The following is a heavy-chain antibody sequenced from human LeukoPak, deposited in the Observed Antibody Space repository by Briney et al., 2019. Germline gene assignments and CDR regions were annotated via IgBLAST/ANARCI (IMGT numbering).Heavy chain of an antibody. J-gene: IGHJ4*02. CDR1: GYTFTGYY. CDR3: ARAGAVGATNFDY. CDR2: INPNSGGT. V-gene: IGHV1-2*04. D-gene: IGHD1-26*01. Sequence: ASVKVSCKASGYTFTGYYMHWVRQAPGQGLEWMGWINPNSGGTNYAQKFQGWVTMTRDTSISTAYMELSRLRSDDTAVYYCARAGAVGATNFDYWGQGTLVTVSS.